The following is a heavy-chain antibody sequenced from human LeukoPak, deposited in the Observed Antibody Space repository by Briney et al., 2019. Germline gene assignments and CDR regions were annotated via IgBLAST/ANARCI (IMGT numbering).Heavy chain of an antibody. V-gene: IGHV1-69*01. Sequence: ASVKVSCNASGGTFSSYAISWVRQAPGQGLEWMGGIIPIFGTANYAQKFQGRVTITADESTSTAYMELSSLRSEDTAVYYCARGRATGVGWFDPWGQGTLVTVSS. CDR2: IIPIFGTA. D-gene: IGHD5-24*01. J-gene: IGHJ5*02. CDR3: ARGRATGVGWFDP. CDR1: GGTFSSYA.